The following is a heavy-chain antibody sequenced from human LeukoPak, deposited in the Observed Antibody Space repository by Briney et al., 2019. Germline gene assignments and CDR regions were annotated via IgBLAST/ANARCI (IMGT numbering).Heavy chain of an antibody. CDR2: SRNKVQSYTT. D-gene: IGHD2-15*01. Sequence: GGSLRLSCAASGFTFSDYYMDWVRQAPGKGLEWVGRSRNKVQSYTTEYAASVKGRFTISRDDSQNSLYLQMNSLKTEDTAIYYCARSSCTSGMCYSRFLDPWGRGTLVTVSS. V-gene: IGHV3-72*01. J-gene: IGHJ5*02. CDR1: GFTFSDYY. CDR3: ARSSCTSGMCYSRFLDP.